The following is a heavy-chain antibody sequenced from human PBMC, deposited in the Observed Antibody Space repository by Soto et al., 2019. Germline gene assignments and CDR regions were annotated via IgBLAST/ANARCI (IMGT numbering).Heavy chain of an antibody. J-gene: IGHJ4*02. CDR3: AKTPLQNSYGVIPKYFDY. Sequence: EVQLLESGGGLVQPGGSLRLSCAASGFTFSSYAMSWVRQAPGKGLEWVSAISGSGGSTYYADSVKGRFTISRDNSKNTLYLQMNSLRAEDTAVYYCAKTPLQNSYGVIPKYFDYWGQGTLVTVSS. CDR2: ISGSGGST. V-gene: IGHV3-23*01. D-gene: IGHD5-18*01. CDR1: GFTFSSYA.